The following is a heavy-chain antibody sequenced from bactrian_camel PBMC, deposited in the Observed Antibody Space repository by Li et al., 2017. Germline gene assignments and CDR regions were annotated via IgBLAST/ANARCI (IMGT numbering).Heavy chain of an antibody. CDR3: AAEDRGVWVGTSCSQNWLIAP. D-gene: IGHD1*01. J-gene: IGHJ6*01. CDR1: GTAFENTE. CDR2: ISSDGTT. Sequence: HVQLVESGGGSAQAGGSLSLTCTVSGTAFENTEINWYRQAPGNECEFVSTISSDGTTDYANSVKGRFAISRDNAKNTVSLQMNNLKPEDTAVYYCAAEDRGVWVGTSCSQNWLIAPWGQGTQVTVS. V-gene: IGHV3S53*01.